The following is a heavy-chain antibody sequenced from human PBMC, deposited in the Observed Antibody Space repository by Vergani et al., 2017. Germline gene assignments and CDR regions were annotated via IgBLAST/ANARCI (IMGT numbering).Heavy chain of an antibody. D-gene: IGHD3-9*01. CDR3: ARGDYGILTGYRY. V-gene: IGHV1-46*03. J-gene: IGHJ4*02. CDR1: GYTFSNDY. CDR2: INPSGGQT. Sequence: QVQVVQSGAEVKKSGASVKVSCKTSGYTFSNDYMHWVRQAPGQGLEWMGIINPSGGQTNYAQKFQGRVTMTRDTSTSTVYMELSSLRSEDTAIYYCARGDYGILTGYRYWGQGTLVTVSA.